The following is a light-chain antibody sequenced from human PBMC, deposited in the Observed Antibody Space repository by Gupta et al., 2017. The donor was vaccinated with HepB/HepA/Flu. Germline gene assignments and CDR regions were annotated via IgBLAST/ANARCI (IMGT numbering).Light chain of an antibody. V-gene: IGLV3-25*03. CDR1: ALPKQY. CDR2: KDS. J-gene: IGLJ2*01. Sequence: SYELTQPPSVSVSPGQTARITCSGDALPKQYAYWYQQKPGQAPVLVIYKDSERPSGIPERFSGSSSGTTVTLTISGVQAEDEADYYCQSAPVVFGGGTKLTVL. CDR3: QSAPVV.